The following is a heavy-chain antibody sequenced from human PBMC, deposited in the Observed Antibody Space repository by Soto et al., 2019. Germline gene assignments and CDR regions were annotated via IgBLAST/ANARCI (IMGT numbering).Heavy chain of an antibody. CDR3: AHGYVQLLATFHYFDS. CDR2: IYWADDK. D-gene: IGHD2-2*01. J-gene: IGHJ4*02. Sequence: PTLVNPTQTLTLTCTFSGFSITGNGEGVGWIRQPPGKALEWLALIYWADDKRYSPSLRNRLTITLDNSKDQVILTMTDMGPADTATYYCAHGYVQLLATFHYFDSWGQGTQVTVSS. V-gene: IGHV2-5*02. CDR1: GFSITGNGEG.